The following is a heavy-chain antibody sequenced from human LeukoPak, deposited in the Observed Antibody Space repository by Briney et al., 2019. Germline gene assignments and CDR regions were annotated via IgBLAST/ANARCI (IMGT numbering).Heavy chain of an antibody. CDR2: IIPTLGIA. J-gene: IGHJ4*02. V-gene: IGHV1-69*04. CDR1: GGTFSIYT. CDR3: ARDPRGSGSDY. D-gene: IGHD2-15*01. Sequence: GSSVTLSCKASGGTFSIYTISWVRHAPGQGLEWMGRIIPTLGIANYEQKFQGRVRITADKSTSTAYMELSSLRSEDTAVYYCARDPRGSGSDYWGQGTLVTVSS.